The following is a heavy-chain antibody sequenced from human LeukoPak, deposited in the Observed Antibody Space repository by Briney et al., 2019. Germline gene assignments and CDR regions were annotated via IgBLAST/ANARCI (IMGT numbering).Heavy chain of an antibody. CDR1: GFTFDDYA. J-gene: IGHJ6*02. CDR2: ISWNSGSI. V-gene: IGHV3-9*01. CDR3: AKDMGRISGWYGLDYYYGMDV. Sequence: PGRSLRLSCAASGFTFDDYAMRWVRQAPGKGLEWVSGISWNSGSIGYADSVKGRFTISRDNAKNSLYLQMNSLRAEDTALYYCAKDMGRISGWYGLDYYYGMDVWGQGTTVTVSS. D-gene: IGHD6-19*01.